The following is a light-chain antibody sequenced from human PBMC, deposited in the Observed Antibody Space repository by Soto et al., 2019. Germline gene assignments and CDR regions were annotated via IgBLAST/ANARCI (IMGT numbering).Light chain of an antibody. Sequence: DIQMTQSPSSVSASVGDRVTITCRASQGVNSWLAWYQKKPGKAPELLISEASSLHSGVPSRFSGSGSGTDLTLTISSLQPEDFATYYCQQANIFPLTFGGGTKVEVQ. CDR2: EAS. CDR3: QQANIFPLT. CDR1: QGVNSW. J-gene: IGKJ4*01. V-gene: IGKV1-12*01.